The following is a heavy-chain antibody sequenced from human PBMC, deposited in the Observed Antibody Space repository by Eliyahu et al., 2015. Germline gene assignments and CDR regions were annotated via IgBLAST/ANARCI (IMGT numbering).Heavy chain of an antibody. V-gene: IGHV3-48*03. J-gene: IGHJ4*02. Sequence: QLVESGGGLVQPGGSLXLSCAVSGFTFSTXEMNWVRRAPGKGLEWIAYISRTGNTIYYSDSVKGRFTISRDNSKNSVFLQMDSLRVEDTGIYYCSRQRGIWSHFDYWGQGTLVTASS. D-gene: IGHD3-16*01. CDR1: GFTFSTXE. CDR2: ISRTGNTI. CDR3: SRQRGIWSHFDY.